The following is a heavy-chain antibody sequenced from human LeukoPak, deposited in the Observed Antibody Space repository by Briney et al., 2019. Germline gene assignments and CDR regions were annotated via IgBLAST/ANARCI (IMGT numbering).Heavy chain of an antibody. J-gene: IGHJ6*03. Sequence: GGSLRLSCAASGFTFDDYTMHWVRQAPGKGLEWVSLISWDGGSTYYADSVKGRFTISRDNSKNSLYLQMNSLRTEDTALYYCAKVGKAGSGPKEYYYYMDVWGKGTTVTVSS. V-gene: IGHV3-43*01. CDR2: ISWDGGST. D-gene: IGHD3-10*01. CDR1: GFTFDDYT. CDR3: AKVGKAGSGPKEYYYYMDV.